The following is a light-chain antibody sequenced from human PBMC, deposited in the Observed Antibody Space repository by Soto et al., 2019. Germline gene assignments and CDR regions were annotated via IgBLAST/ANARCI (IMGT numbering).Light chain of an antibody. CDR1: SSDVGGYNY. J-gene: IGLJ1*01. CDR3: SSYSSTKARV. Sequence: QSVLTQPASVSGSPGQSITISCTGTSSDVGGYNYVSWYQQHPGKAPKLMIYEVRNRPSGVSNRFSGSKSGSTASLTISGLQTEDEADYCCSSYSSTKARVFGTGTKVTVL. CDR2: EVR. V-gene: IGLV2-14*01.